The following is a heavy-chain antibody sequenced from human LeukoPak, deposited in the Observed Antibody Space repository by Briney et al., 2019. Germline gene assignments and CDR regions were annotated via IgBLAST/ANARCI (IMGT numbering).Heavy chain of an antibody. D-gene: IGHD3-3*01. CDR3: ARDTENTDIWSGYAY. V-gene: IGHV3-7*01. CDR1: GFTFVGYW. CDR2: IQQDGSRK. Sequence: TGGSLRLSCAASGFTFVGYWMSWVRQAPGKGLEWVANIQQDGSRKYYVDSVKGRFTISRDNAESSMYLQMNSLRAEDTAVYYCARDTENTDIWSGYAYWGQGALVTVSS. J-gene: IGHJ4*02.